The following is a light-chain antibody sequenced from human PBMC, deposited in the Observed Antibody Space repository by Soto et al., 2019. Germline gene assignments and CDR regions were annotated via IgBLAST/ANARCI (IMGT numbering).Light chain of an antibody. CDR3: QQYNNWLRGT. V-gene: IGKV3-15*01. CDR2: RTS. Sequence: LVTRSSATLSVSPGERATLSCRANQSISSNVAWYQQKPGQAPRLLMFRTSSRATGLPARFSGRGSGTEFNLTISSLKSEDFGVSDCQQYNNWLRGTFGGGTKVDIK. CDR1: QSISSN. J-gene: IGKJ4*01.